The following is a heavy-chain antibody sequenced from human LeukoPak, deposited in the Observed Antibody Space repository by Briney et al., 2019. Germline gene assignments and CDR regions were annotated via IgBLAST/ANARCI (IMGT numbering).Heavy chain of an antibody. J-gene: IGHJ4*02. Sequence: SQTLSLTCTVSGGSISSGGYYWSWIRQPPGKGLEWIGEINHSGSTNYNPSLKSRVTISVDTSKNQFSLKLSSVTAADTAVYYCARSKWLRPYYFDYWGQGTLVTVSS. V-gene: IGHV4-30-2*01. CDR1: GGSISSGGYY. CDR3: ARSKWLRPYYFDY. CDR2: INHSGST. D-gene: IGHD5-12*01.